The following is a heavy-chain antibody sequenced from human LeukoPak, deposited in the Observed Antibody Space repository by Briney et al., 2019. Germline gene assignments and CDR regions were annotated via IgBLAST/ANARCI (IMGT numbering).Heavy chain of an antibody. Sequence: PGGSLRLSCAASGLTFSDYYMSWIRQAPGKGLEWVSYVSGSSTYTNYADSVKGRFTISRDNAKNSLYLQMNSLRAEDTAVYYCARDGATMVRGVIVDYWYFDLWGRGTLVTVSS. D-gene: IGHD3-10*01. CDR2: VSGSSTYT. J-gene: IGHJ2*01. V-gene: IGHV3-11*05. CDR3: ARDGATMVRGVIVDYWYFDL. CDR1: GLTFSDYY.